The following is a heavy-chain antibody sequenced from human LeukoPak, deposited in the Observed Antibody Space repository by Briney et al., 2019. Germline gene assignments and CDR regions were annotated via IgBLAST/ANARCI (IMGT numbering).Heavy chain of an antibody. CDR1: GYTFTGYY. CDR3: ARAGYYDILTGSVDP. Sequence: ASVKVSCKASGYTFTGYYMHWVRQAPGQGLEWMGWINPNSGGTNYAQKFQGRVTMTRDTSISTAYMELSRLRSDDTAVYYCARAGYYDILTGSVDPWGQGTLVTVSS. V-gene: IGHV1-2*02. J-gene: IGHJ5*02. D-gene: IGHD3-9*01. CDR2: INPNSGGT.